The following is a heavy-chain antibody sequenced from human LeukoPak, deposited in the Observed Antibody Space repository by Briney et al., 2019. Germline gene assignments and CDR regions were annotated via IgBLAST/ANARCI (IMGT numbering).Heavy chain of an antibody. D-gene: IGHD1-14*01. Sequence: PGGSLRLSCAASGFTFSSYSMNWVRQAPGKGLEWVSYISSSSSTIYYADSVKGRFTISRDNSKNTLYLQMNSLRAEDTAVYYCARGKNQKAYDYWGQGTLVTVSS. CDR1: GFTFSSYS. CDR2: ISSSSSTI. J-gene: IGHJ4*02. CDR3: ARGKNQKAYDY. V-gene: IGHV3-48*01.